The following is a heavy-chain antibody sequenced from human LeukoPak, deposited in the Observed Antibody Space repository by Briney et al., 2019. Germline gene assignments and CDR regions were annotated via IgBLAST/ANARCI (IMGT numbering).Heavy chain of an antibody. D-gene: IGHD1-26*01. V-gene: IGHV3-23*01. CDR1: GFTFSHYA. CDR2: ISGSGSDT. CDR3: AVVGATTDDY. Sequence: GGSLRLSCAASGFTFSHYAMSWVRQAPGKGLERVSGISGSGSDTFYADSVKGRFTISRDISKNTLYLQMNSLRAEDTAVYYCAVVGATTDDYWGQGTLVTVSS. J-gene: IGHJ4*02.